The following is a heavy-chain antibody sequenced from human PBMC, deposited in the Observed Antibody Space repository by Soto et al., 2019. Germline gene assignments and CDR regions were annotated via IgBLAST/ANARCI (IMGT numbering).Heavy chain of an antibody. J-gene: IGHJ4*02. CDR3: TSLYYGH. CDR1: EFTFSNAW. CDR2: IKSKADGGTT. D-gene: IGHD4-17*01. Sequence: WGSLRLSCAASEFTFSNAWISLFRHSPWKGLEWVGRIKSKADGGTTDYAAPVKGRFTISRDESQNTLYLQMNSLKTEDTAVYYCTSLYYGHWGQGTLVTVSS. V-gene: IGHV3-15*01.